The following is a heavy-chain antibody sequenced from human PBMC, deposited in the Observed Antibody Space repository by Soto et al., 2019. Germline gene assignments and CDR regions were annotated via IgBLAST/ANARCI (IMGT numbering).Heavy chain of an antibody. Sequence: QVQLVQSGAEVKKPGASVKVSCKTSGFNFIYYAVHWVRQAPGQRLEWMGWINAGNGNTKYSQRFQGRVTISRDTSATTVYLDLTIPTSEDTAVYFCARDMSGAAKAFDFWGQGTLVTVSS. J-gene: IGHJ3*01. CDR3: ARDMSGAAKAFDF. D-gene: IGHD2-15*01. V-gene: IGHV1-3*01. CDR2: INAGNGNT. CDR1: GFNFIYYA.